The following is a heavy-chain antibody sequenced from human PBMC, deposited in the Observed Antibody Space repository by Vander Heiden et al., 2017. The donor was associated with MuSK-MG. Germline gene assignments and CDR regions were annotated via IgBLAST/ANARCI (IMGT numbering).Heavy chain of an antibody. J-gene: IGHJ3*02. CDR2: ISAYNGNT. Sequence: QVQLVQSGAEVKKPGASVKVTCKASGYTFTSYGISWVRQAPGQGLEWMGWISAYNGNTNYAQKLQGRVTMTTDTSTSTAYRELRSLRSDDTAVYYCARHARGDPIVVVTPLDAFDIWGQGTMVTVSS. CDR1: GYTFTSYG. D-gene: IGHD2-15*01. V-gene: IGHV1-18*01. CDR3: ARHARGDPIVVVTPLDAFDI.